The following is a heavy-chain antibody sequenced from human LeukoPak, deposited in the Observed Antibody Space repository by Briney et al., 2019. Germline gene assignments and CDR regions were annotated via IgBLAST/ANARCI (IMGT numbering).Heavy chain of an antibody. J-gene: IGHJ4*02. D-gene: IGHD1-26*01. CDR3: AKDGSWELRNLDY. Sequence: GSSLRLSCAASGFPFSGSGMHWVRQAPGKGLEWVSAISGSATSTYYADSVKGRFTISRDNSENTLYLQMNSLRAEDTAVYYCAKDGSWELRNLDYWGQGTLVTVSS. CDR1: GFPFSGSG. CDR2: ISGSATST. V-gene: IGHV3-23*01.